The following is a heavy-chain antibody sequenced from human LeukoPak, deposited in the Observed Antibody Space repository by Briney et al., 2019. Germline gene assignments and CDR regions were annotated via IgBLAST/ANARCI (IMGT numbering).Heavy chain of an antibody. CDR2: ITHRGST. V-gene: IGHV4-34*01. CDR3: ARGDSAVGLNY. D-gene: IGHD2-2*03. Sequence: SETLSLTCAVYGGSFRGYYWTWIRQPPGKGLEWIGEITHRGSTNYNPSLKSRVTISVDTSKNQFSLKLSSVTAADTAVYFCARGDSAVGLNYWGQGTLVTVSS. CDR1: GGSFRGYY. J-gene: IGHJ4*02.